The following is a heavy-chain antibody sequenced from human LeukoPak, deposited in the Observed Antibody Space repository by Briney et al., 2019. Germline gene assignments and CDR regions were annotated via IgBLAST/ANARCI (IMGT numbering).Heavy chain of an antibody. CDR3: ARASTTFDD. J-gene: IGHJ4*02. V-gene: IGHV4-59*01. Sequence: SETLSLTXSVSGGSITSYYWSWIRQPPRKGLEWIGYISDGGSTNYNPSLKSRVSISVDTSKNQFSLKLSSVTAADTAVYFCARASTTFDDWGQGTLVTVSS. D-gene: IGHD1-14*01. CDR1: GGSITSYY. CDR2: ISDGGST.